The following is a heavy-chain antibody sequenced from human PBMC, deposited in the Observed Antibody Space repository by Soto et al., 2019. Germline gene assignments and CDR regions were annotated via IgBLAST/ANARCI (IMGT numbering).Heavy chain of an antibody. CDR1: GDSVSSNSAA. CDR3: ARDIVVVPAAPEYYYYYMDV. J-gene: IGHJ6*03. D-gene: IGHD2-2*01. CDR2: TYYSSKWYN. V-gene: IGHV6-1*01. Sequence: SQTLSLTCAISGDSVSSNSAAWNWIRQSPSRGLEWLGRTYYSSKWYNDYAVSVKSRITINPDTSKNQFSLQLNSVTPEDTAVYYCARDIVVVPAAPEYYYYYMDVWGKGTTVTVSS.